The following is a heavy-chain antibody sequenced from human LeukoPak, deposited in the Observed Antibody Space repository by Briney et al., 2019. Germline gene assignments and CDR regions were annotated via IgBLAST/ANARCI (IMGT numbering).Heavy chain of an antibody. CDR3: ARVDRYHYYLDV. V-gene: IGHV1-69*01. CDR2: IMPLFNTA. Sequence: ASVNVSCKPSGGTFSSYSITWVRQAPGQGLERMGGIMPLFNTANYAQQFQGRVTITPDESTSTAYMELSSLRFEDTAMYYCARVDRYHYYLDVWGKGTTVTVSS. CDR1: GGTFSSYS. J-gene: IGHJ6*03.